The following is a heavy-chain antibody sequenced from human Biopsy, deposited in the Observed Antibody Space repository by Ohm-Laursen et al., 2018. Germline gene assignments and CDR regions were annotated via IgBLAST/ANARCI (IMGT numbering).Heavy chain of an antibody. Sequence: SVKVSCKASGFTFNRSAMQWVRQARGQRLEWIGWIVVGGGNTNYAQKFQERVTITRDMSTSTAYMELSSLRSEDTAVYYCASRPNCGGDCSSGFDYWGQGTVVTVSS. CDR2: IVVGGGNT. CDR1: GFTFNRSA. CDR3: ASRPNCGGDCSSGFDY. D-gene: IGHD2-21*02. V-gene: IGHV1-58*02. J-gene: IGHJ4*02.